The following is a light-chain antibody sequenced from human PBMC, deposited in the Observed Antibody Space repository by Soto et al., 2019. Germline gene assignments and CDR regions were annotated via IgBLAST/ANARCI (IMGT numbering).Light chain of an antibody. Sequence: QSALTQPPSASGSPGQSIAISCTGTSSDVGGYNYVSWYQQHPGKAPKLMIYEVNKRPSWVPDRFSGSKSGNTASLTVSGLQAEDEADYYCSSYAGSRNVFGTGTKLTVL. J-gene: IGLJ1*01. V-gene: IGLV2-8*01. CDR3: SSYAGSRNV. CDR2: EVN. CDR1: SSDVGGYNY.